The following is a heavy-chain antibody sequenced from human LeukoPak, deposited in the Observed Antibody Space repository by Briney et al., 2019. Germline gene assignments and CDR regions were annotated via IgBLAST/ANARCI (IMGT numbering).Heavy chain of an antibody. CDR3: AREVLVEMATIFSGWFDP. D-gene: IGHD5-24*01. Sequence: PSETLSLTCTVSGGSISSSSYYWGWIRQPPGKGLEWIGGIYYSGSTYYNPSLKSRVTISVDTSKNQFSLKLSSVTAADTAVYYCAREVLVEMATIFSGWFDPWGQGTLVTVSS. CDR1: GGSISSSSYY. V-gene: IGHV4-39*02. CDR2: IYYSGST. J-gene: IGHJ5*02.